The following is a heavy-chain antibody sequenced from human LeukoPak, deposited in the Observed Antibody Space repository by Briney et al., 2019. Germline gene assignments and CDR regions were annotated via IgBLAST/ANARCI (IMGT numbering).Heavy chain of an antibody. V-gene: IGHV3-30*02. CDR3: ARRAGAYSHPYDY. CDR2: IREDESDK. J-gene: IGHJ4*02. CDR1: GFTFSDYG. Sequence: GSLRLSCAASGFTFSDYGMHWVRQAPGKGLAWVAFIREDESDKYYADSVKGRFTISRDNAKNSLYLQMNSLRAEDTAVYYCARRAGAYSHPYDYWGQGTLVTVSS. D-gene: IGHD4/OR15-4a*01.